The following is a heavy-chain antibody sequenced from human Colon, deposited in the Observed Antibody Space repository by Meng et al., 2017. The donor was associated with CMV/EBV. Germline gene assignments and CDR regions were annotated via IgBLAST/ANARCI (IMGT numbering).Heavy chain of an antibody. CDR1: RGSVSSGSFY. J-gene: IGHJ5*01. CDR3: ARTPFIGFCSTTDCFRSWFDS. Sequence: SETLSLTCTVSRGSVSSGSFYWSWIRQPPGKGLEWIGFIYFSGGTNYNPSLRSRVTMAIVTSKNQVSLKLSSVTAADTALYYCARTPFIGFCSTTDCFRSWFDSWGQGSLVTVSS. D-gene: IGHD2-2*01. CDR2: IYFSGGT. V-gene: IGHV4-61*01.